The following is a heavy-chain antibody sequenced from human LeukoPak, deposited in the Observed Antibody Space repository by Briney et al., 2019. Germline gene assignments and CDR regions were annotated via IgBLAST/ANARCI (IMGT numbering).Heavy chain of an antibody. Sequence: GRSLRLSCAASGFTFRTYAMNWVRQAPGKGLEWVSVIYSGGSTYYADSVKGRFTISRDNSKNTLYLQMNSLRAEDTAVYYCAIDPGNWFDPWGQGTLVTVSS. V-gene: IGHV3-53*01. CDR2: IYSGGST. J-gene: IGHJ5*02. CDR3: AIDPGNWFDP. CDR1: GFTFRTYA.